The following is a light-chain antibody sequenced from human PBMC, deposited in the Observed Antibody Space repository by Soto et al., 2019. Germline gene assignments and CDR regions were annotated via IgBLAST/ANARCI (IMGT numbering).Light chain of an antibody. CDR3: QQGHNWPLT. V-gene: IGKV3-15*01. J-gene: IGKJ2*01. CDR2: SAS. Sequence: EIVMTQSPATLSVSPGERATLSYRASQSISTELAWYQQKPGQPPRLLIYSASTRATGVPARFTGSGSGSDFTLTISGLQSEDFAVYYCQQGHNWPLTFGQGTRLEI. CDR1: QSISTE.